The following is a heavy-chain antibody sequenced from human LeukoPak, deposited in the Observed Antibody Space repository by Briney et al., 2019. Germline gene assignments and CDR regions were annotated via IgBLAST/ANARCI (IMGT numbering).Heavy chain of an antibody. J-gene: IGHJ4*02. D-gene: IGHD2-15*01. V-gene: IGHV4-61*02. Sequence: SQTLSLTCTVSGGSISSGSYYWSWIRQPAGKGLEWIGRIYTSGSTNYNPSLKSRVTISVDTSKNQFSLKLSSVTAADTAVYYCARLYCSGGSCYSGYFDYWGQGTLVTVSS. CDR1: GGSISSGSYY. CDR2: IYTSGST. CDR3: ARLYCSGGSCYSGYFDY.